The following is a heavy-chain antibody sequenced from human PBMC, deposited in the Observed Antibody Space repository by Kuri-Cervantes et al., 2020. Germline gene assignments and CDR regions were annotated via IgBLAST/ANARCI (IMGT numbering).Heavy chain of an antibody. D-gene: IGHD3-22*01. Sequence: GGSLRLSCAASGFTFDDYAMHWVRQAPGKDLEWVSGISWNSGSIGYADSVKGRFTISRDNAKNSLYLQMNSLRAEDTALYYCAKGPYDSSGQIDYWGQGTLVTVSS. CDR1: GFTFDDYA. V-gene: IGHV3-9*01. J-gene: IGHJ4*02. CDR2: ISWNSGSI. CDR3: AKGPYDSSGQIDY.